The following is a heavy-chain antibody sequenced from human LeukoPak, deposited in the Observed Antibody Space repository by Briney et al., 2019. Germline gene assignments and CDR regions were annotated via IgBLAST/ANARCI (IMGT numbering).Heavy chain of an antibody. CDR2: IYTSGST. Sequence: SQTLSLTCTVSGGSISSGSYYWSWIRQPAGKGLEWIGRIYTSGSTNYNPSLKSRVTISVDTSKNQFSLKLSSVTAADTAVYYCARTYYYGWDMDVWGKGTTVTVSS. CDR3: ARTYYYGWDMDV. CDR1: GGSISSGSYY. J-gene: IGHJ6*03. D-gene: IGHD3-10*01. V-gene: IGHV4-61*02.